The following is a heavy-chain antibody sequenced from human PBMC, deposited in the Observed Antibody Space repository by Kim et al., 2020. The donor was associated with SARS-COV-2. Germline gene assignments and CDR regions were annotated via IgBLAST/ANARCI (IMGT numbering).Heavy chain of an antibody. J-gene: IGHJ4*02. CDR2: IDTRGTNT. Sequence: GGSLRLSCVASEFSFSTSWMHWFRQTPGKGLMWVSRIDTRGTNTIHADSVKGRFTISRDNTKNTLYLQMNSLRAEDSAVYYCARDQSRVGLTTVDQWGLG. D-gene: IGHD1-26*01. V-gene: IGHV3-74*01. CDR3: ARDQSRVGLTTVDQ. CDR1: EFSFSTSW.